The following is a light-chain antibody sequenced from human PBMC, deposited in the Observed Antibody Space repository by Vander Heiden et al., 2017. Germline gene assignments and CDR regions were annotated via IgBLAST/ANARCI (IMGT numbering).Light chain of an antibody. CDR3: QAWDSSTVV. Sequence: SYELTPPPSVPVSPGQTASITCSGVKLGDKYACWYQQKPGQSPVLVIYQDSKRPSGIPERFSGSNSGNTATLTISGTQAMDEADYYCQAWDSSTVVFGGGTKLTVL. V-gene: IGLV3-1*01. J-gene: IGLJ2*01. CDR2: QDS. CDR1: KLGDKY.